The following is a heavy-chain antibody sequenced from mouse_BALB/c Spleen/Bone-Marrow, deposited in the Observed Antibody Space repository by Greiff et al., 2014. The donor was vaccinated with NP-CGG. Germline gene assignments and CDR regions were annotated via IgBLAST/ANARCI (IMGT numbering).Heavy chain of an antibody. Sequence: EVKLMESGGGLVQPGGSLRLSCATSGFTFTDYYMSWVRQPPGKALEWLGFIRNKAKGYTTDYSASVKGRFTISRDNSQSILYLQMNTLRAEDSATYYCARDITTATGNWYFDVWGAGTTLTVSS. CDR3: ARDITTATGNWYFDV. D-gene: IGHD1-2*01. J-gene: IGHJ1*01. CDR1: GFTFTDYY. CDR2: IRNKAKGYTT. V-gene: IGHV7-3*02.